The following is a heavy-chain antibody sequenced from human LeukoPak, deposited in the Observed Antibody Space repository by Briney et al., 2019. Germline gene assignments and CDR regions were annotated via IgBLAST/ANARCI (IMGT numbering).Heavy chain of an antibody. Sequence: GGSLRLSCAASGFTFSSYEMNWVRQAPGKGLEWVSYISSSGSTIYYADSVKGRFTISRDNAKNSLYLQMNSLRAEDTAVYYCARPPYSTSAFDIWGQGTMVTVSS. CDR1: GFTFSSYE. CDR2: ISSSGSTI. D-gene: IGHD4-11*01. J-gene: IGHJ3*02. V-gene: IGHV3-48*03. CDR3: ARPPYSTSAFDI.